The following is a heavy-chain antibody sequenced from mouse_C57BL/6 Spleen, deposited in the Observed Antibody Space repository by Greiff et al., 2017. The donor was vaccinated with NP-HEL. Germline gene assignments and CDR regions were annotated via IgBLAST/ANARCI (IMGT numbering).Heavy chain of an antibody. Sequence: EVQGVESGGGLVKPGGSLKLSCAASGFTFSSYTMSWVRQTPEKRLEWVATISGGGGNTYYPDSVKGRFTISRDNAKNTLYLQMSSRRSEDTALYYCARAYYGNDAYWGQGTLVTVSA. CDR3: ARAYYGNDAY. V-gene: IGHV5-9*01. J-gene: IGHJ3*01. CDR1: GFTFSSYT. CDR2: ISGGGGNT. D-gene: IGHD2-10*01.